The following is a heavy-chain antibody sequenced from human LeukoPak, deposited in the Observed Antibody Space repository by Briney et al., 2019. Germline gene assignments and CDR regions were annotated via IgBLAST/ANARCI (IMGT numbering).Heavy chain of an antibody. CDR1: GGSISSSNW. CDR2: IYHSGST. J-gene: IGHJ4*02. V-gene: IGHV4-4*02. CDR3: ARDARYGSGSYYDY. D-gene: IGHD3-10*01. Sequence: SGTLSLTCAVSGGSISSSNWWSRVRQPPGKGLEWIGEIYHSGSTNYNPSLKSRVTISVDKSKNQFSLKLSSVTAADTAVYYCARDARYGSGSYYDYWGQGTLVTVSS.